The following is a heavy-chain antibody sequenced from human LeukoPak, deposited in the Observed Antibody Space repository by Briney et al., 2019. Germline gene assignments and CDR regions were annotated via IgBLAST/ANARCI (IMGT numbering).Heavy chain of an antibody. CDR3: ARESSGYFY. J-gene: IGHJ4*02. D-gene: IGHD3-22*01. CDR1: GFNFSGYS. CDR2: ISSSSSFR. Sequence: GGSLRLSCAASGFNFSGYSMNWVRQAPGKGLEWVSSISSSSSFRYYADSVKGRFTISRDNAKNSLYLQMNSLRAEDTAVYYCARESSGYFYWGQGTLVTVSS. V-gene: IGHV3-21*01.